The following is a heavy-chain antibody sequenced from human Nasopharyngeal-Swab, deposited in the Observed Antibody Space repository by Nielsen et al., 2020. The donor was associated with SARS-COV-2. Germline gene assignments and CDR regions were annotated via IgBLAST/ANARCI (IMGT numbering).Heavy chain of an antibody. CDR3: ARVGGLWSAGFYYYYMGV. V-gene: IGHV4-4*02. Sequence: WIRQPPGKGLEWIGEIYHSGSTNYNPSLKSRVTISVDTSKNQFSLKLSSVTAADTAVYYCARVGGLWSAGFYYYYMGVWGKGTTVTVSS. CDR2: IYHSGST. D-gene: IGHD3-3*01. J-gene: IGHJ6*03.